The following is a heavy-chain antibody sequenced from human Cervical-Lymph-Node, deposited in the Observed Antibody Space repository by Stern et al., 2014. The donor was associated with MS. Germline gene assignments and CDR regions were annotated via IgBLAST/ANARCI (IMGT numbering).Heavy chain of an antibody. CDR3: ARDRGLTHYFYGMDV. V-gene: IGHV3-30*03. D-gene: IGHD3-10*01. Sequence: MQLVESGGGVVQPGKSLRLSCAASGFTFSDYGMHWVRQAPGKGLEWVALATYDGSDQYYADSVKGRFTASRDNSKNTVLLQMNGLRPEDTAVYFCARDRGLTHYFYGMDVWGQGTTVTVSS. CDR1: GFTFSDYG. CDR2: ATYDGSDQ. J-gene: IGHJ6*02.